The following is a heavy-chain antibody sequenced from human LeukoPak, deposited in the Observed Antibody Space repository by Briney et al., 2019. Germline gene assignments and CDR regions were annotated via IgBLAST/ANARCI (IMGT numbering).Heavy chain of an antibody. CDR2: MSSSGSTI. CDR1: GFTFSSYE. V-gene: IGHV3-48*03. D-gene: IGHD6-6*01. CDR3: ARDLSIAARGGI. Sequence: PGGSLRLSCAASGFTFSSYEMNWVRQAPGKGLEWVSYMSSSGSTIYYADSVKGRFTISRDNAKNSLYLQMNSLRAEDTAVYYCARDLSIAARGGIWGQGTMVTVSS. J-gene: IGHJ3*02.